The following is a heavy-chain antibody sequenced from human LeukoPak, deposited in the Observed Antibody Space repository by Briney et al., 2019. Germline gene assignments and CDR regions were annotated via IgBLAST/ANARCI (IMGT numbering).Heavy chain of an antibody. CDR2: INHSGST. D-gene: IGHD5-18*01. V-gene: IGHV4-34*01. CDR3: ARRPLYSYGPNDY. CDR1: GGSFSGYY. J-gene: IGHJ4*02. Sequence: SETLSLTCAVYGGSFSGYYWSWIRQPPGKGLEWIGEINHSGSTNYNPSLKSRVTISVDTSKNHFSLRLSSVTAADTAVYYCARRPLYSYGPNDYWGQGTLVTVSS.